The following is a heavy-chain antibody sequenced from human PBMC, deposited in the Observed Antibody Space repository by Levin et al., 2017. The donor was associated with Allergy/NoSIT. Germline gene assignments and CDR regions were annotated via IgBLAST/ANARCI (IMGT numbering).Heavy chain of an antibody. CDR1: GFIFGTYW. V-gene: IGHV3-7*01. CDR2: IKEDGSDK. D-gene: IGHD2-21*02. CDR3: ARGEGTANYFVY. J-gene: IGHJ4*02. Sequence: AASVKVSCAASGFIFGTYWMTWVRQAPGKGLEWVANIKEDGSDKYYMDSVKGRFTISRDNAKNSLYLQMNSLRGEDTAVYYCARGEGTANYFVYWGQGTLVTVSS.